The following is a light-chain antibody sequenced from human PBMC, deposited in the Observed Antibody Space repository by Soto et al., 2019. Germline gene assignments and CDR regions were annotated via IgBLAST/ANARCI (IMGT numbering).Light chain of an antibody. CDR3: CSYTSSSTHV. Sequence: QSVLTQPASVSGSPGQSITISCTGSSSDVGGYNFVSWYQQHPGKVPQLMIFDVNRRPSGVSDRFSGSKSGNTASLTISGLQAEDEGDYYCCSYTSSSTHVFGSGTKLTAL. V-gene: IGLV2-14*03. CDR2: DVN. J-gene: IGLJ1*01. CDR1: SSDVGGYNF.